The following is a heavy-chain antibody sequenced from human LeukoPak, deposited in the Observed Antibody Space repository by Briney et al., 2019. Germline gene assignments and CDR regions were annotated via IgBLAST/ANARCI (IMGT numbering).Heavy chain of an antibody. Sequence: SQTLSLTCAISGDSVSSNSAGWNWIRQPPSRGLEWLGRTYYRSKWYNDYAASVKGRITINPDTSKNQFSLQLNSVTPEDTAVYYCARGGGSFDYWGQGTLVTVSS. CDR2: TYYRSKWYN. J-gene: IGHJ4*02. D-gene: IGHD1-26*01. V-gene: IGHV6-1*01. CDR1: GDSVSSNSAG. CDR3: ARGGGSFDY.